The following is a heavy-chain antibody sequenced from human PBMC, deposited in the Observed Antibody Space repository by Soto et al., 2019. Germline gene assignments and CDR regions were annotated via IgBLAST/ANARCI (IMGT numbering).Heavy chain of an antibody. CDR3: ARWVGASNWFDP. J-gene: IGHJ5*02. CDR2: INTNTGDT. Sequence: QVQLVQSGAEVKEPGASVKVSCKTSGYTFTGYHIQWVRQAPGQGLEWMGWINTNTGDTNNAQKFQGWVTMPRDTSINTAYVQVSRLTSDDTAVYYCARWVGASNWFDPWGQGTLVTVSS. V-gene: IGHV1-2*04. CDR1: GYTFTGYH. D-gene: IGHD1-26*01.